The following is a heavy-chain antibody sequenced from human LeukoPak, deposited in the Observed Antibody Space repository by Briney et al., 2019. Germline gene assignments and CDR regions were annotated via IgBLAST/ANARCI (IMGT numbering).Heavy chain of an antibody. J-gene: IGHJ1*01. CDR1: GYSISSGYY. D-gene: IGHD6-19*01. V-gene: IGHV4-38-2*02. Sequence: PSETLSLTCSVSGYSISSGYYWGWIRQPPGKGLEWIGRIYQSGSTSYNSSLKSRVTISVDTSKNQFSLKLSSVTAADTAVYYCARHEGYSSGWNFWGQGTLVTVSS. CDR3: ARHEGYSSGWNF. CDR2: IYQSGST.